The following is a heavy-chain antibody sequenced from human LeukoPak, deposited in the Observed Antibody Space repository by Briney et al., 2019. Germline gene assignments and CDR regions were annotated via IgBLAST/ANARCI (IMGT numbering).Heavy chain of an antibody. CDR3: ARPRTEPWDSNWFDP. D-gene: IGHD1-26*01. Sequence: ASVKVSCKASGYTFTGYYMHWVRQAPGQGLEWMGWINPNSGGTNYAQKFQGRVTMTRDTSISTAYMELSRLRSDDTAVYYCARPRTEPWDSNWFDPWGQGTLVTVSS. J-gene: IGHJ5*02. CDR2: INPNSGGT. CDR1: GYTFTGYY. V-gene: IGHV1-2*02.